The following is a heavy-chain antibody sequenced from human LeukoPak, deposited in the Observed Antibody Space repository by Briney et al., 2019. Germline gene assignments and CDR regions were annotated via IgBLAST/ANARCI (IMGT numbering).Heavy chain of an antibody. D-gene: IGHD6-19*01. CDR1: GFTFSSYG. J-gene: IGHJ6*02. CDR3: ARGHRIAVAASHLPDCGMDV. V-gene: IGHV3-33*01. Sequence: GSLRLSCAASGFTFSSYGMHWVRQAPGKGLEWVAVIWYDGSNKYYADSVKGRFTISRDNSKNTLYLQMNSLRAEDTAVYYCARGHRIAVAASHLPDCGMDVWGQGTTVTVSS. CDR2: IWYDGSNK.